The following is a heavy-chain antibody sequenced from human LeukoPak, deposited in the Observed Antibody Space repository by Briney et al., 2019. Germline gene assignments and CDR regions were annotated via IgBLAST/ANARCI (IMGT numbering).Heavy chain of an antibody. CDR1: GGTFSSYA. V-gene: IGHV1-69*13. J-gene: IGHJ5*02. D-gene: IGHD3-22*01. CDR3: ARDSTQYYYDSSGPGDWFDP. CDR2: IIPIFGTA. Sequence: ASVKVSCKASGGTFSSYAISWVRQAPGQGLEWMGGIIPIFGTANYAQKFQGRVTITADESTSTAYTELSSLRSEDTAVYYCARDSTQYYYDSSGPGDWFDPWGQGTLVTVSS.